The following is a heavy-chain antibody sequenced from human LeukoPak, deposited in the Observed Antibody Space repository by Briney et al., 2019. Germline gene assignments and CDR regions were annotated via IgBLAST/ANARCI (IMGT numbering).Heavy chain of an antibody. CDR2: IYYSGST. Sequence: SETLSLTCTVSGGSISSSSYYWGWIRQPPGKGLEWIGSIYYSGSTYYNPSLKSRVTTSVDTSKNQFSLKLSSVTAADTAVYYCARWYYYDSSGRGDAFDIWGQGTMVTVSS. CDR1: GGSISSSSYY. V-gene: IGHV4-39*01. CDR3: ARWYYYDSSGRGDAFDI. D-gene: IGHD3-22*01. J-gene: IGHJ3*02.